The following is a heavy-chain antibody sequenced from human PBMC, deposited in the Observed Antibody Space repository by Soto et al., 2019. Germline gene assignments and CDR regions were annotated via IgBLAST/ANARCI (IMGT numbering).Heavy chain of an antibody. CDR2: ISCDGGST. J-gene: IGHJ4*02. Sequence: PGGSLRLSCAASRFTFDDYTMHWVRQAPGKGLEWVSSISCDGGSTYSADSVKGRFTISRDNCKSTVFLQMNSLRAEDTAMYYCTKGNKAAPTISHFDFWGQGILVTVSS. CDR3: TKGNKAAPTISHFDF. D-gene: IGHD6-25*01. V-gene: IGHV3-43*01. CDR1: RFTFDDYT.